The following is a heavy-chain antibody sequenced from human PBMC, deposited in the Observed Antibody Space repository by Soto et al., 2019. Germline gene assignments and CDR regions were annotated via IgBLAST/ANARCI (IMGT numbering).Heavy chain of an antibody. CDR2: ISYDGSNK. Sequence: GGSLRLSCAASGFTFSSYAMHWVRQAPGKGLEWVAVISYDGSNKYYADSVKGRFTISRDNSKNTLYLQMNSLRAEDTAVYYCARDTLRGYFDYWGQGTLVTVSS. CDR1: GFTFSSYA. J-gene: IGHJ4*02. D-gene: IGHD4-17*01. CDR3: ARDTLRGYFDY. V-gene: IGHV3-30-3*01.